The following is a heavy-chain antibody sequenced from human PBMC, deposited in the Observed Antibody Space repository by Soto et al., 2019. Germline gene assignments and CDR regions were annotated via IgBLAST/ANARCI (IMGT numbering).Heavy chain of an antibody. CDR2: ISCYNGHT. CDR3: ARGLGCVEYAAYCYFAY. Sequence: QVQLVQSGGEEKTSGASVKVSCKTSGYMFSSYGIGWVRQAAGQGLEWVGWISCYNGHTNYAEKVNGRVTMTTDKCTSTVHMELRNLRSDDTAMYYCARGLGCVEYAAYCYFAYWGQGTLVTGSS. J-gene: IGHJ4*02. V-gene: IGHV1-18*01. CDR1: GYMFSSYG. D-gene: IGHD1-26*01.